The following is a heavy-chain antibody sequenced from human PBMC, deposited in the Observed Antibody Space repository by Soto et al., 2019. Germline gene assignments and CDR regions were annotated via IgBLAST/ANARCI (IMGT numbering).Heavy chain of an antibody. CDR2: VNPKSGNT. CDR1: GYSFSTYD. J-gene: IGHJ5*02. CDR3: ARPFCDSTSCYTDWFDP. Sequence: QVQLVQSGAEVKKPGASVKVSCKASGYSFSTYDINWVRQAAGQGLEWMGWVNPKSGNTDYAQRFRGRVTMTSNTSISTAYIELSALTPEDTALYYCARPFCDSTSCYTDWFDPWRQGTLVTVSS. D-gene: IGHD2-2*02. V-gene: IGHV1-8*01.